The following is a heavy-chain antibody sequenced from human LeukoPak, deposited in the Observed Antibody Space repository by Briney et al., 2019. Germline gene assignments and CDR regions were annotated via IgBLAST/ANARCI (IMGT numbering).Heavy chain of an antibody. D-gene: IGHD5-24*01. CDR1: GFTFSDYY. CDR3: ARGRRWLHYFDY. V-gene: IGHV3-11*01. Sequence: AGGSLRLSSAASGFTFSDYYMSWIRQAPGKGLEWVSYISSSGSTIYYADSVKGRFTISRDNAKNSLYLQMNSLRAEDTAVYYCARGRRWLHYFDYWGQGTLVTVSS. CDR2: ISSSGSTI. J-gene: IGHJ4*02.